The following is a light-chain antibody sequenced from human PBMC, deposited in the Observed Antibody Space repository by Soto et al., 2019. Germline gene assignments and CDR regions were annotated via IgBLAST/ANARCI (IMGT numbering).Light chain of an antibody. Sequence: EIVMTQSPATLSVSPGERATLSCRASQSVSSNLAWYQQKPGQAPRLLIYVASTRATCIPARFSGSGSGTEFTLTISSLQSEDFAVYYCQHYNNWPRTFGQGTKVEIK. CDR3: QHYNNWPRT. CDR1: QSVSSN. J-gene: IGKJ1*01. CDR2: VAS. V-gene: IGKV3-15*01.